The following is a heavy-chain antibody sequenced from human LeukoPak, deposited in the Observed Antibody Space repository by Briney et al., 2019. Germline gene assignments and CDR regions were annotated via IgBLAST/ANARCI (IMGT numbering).Heavy chain of an antibody. D-gene: IGHD3-3*01. CDR2: IYTSGST. Sequence: SETLSLTCTVSGASISNYYWSWIRQPPGKGLEWIGYIYTSGSTNYNPSLKSRVTISVDTSKNQFSLKPSSVTAADTAVYYCARRGVGFWSGYYPRGGYMDVWGKGTTVTVSS. V-gene: IGHV4-4*09. CDR3: ARRGVGFWSGYYPRGGYMDV. J-gene: IGHJ6*03. CDR1: GASISNYY.